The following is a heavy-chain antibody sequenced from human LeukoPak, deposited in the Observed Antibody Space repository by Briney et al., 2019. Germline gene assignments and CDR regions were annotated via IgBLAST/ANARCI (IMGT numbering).Heavy chain of an antibody. D-gene: IGHD3-9*01. CDR3: ARVPEGGWLVIFDY. CDR1: GFTFSSYS. Sequence: GGSLRLPCAASGFTFSSYSMNWVRQAPGKGLEWVSSISSSSSYIYYADSVKGRFTISRDNAKNSLYLQMNSLRAEDTAVYYCARVPEGGWLVIFDYWGQGTLVTVSS. V-gene: IGHV3-21*01. J-gene: IGHJ4*02. CDR2: ISSSSSYI.